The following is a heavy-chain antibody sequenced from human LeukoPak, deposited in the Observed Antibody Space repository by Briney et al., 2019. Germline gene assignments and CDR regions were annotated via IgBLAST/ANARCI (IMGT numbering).Heavy chain of an antibody. CDR2: INWNGGST. D-gene: IGHD2-2*01. CDR3: ARDPPPVPAAPYYYYMDV. CDR1: GFTFDDYG. J-gene: IGHJ6*03. V-gene: IGHV3-20*04. Sequence: PGGSLRLSCAASGFTFDDYGMSWVRQAPGKGLEWVSGINWNGGSTGYADSVKGRFTISRDNAKNTLYLQMNSLRAEDTAVYYCARDPPPVPAAPYYYYMDVWGKGTTVTVSS.